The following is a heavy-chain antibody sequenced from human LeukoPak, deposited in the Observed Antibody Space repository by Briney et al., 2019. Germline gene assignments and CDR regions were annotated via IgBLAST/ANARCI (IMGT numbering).Heavy chain of an antibody. CDR3: ARGMSGTHEDY. CDR1: GFTFSSYS. Sequence: GGSLRLSCAASGFTFSSYSINWVRQAPGKGLEWVTSISSNSIYIYYVDSVKGRFTISRDNAKNSLYLQMNSLRAEDTAVYYCARGMSGTHEDYWGQGTLVTVSS. V-gene: IGHV3-21*01. D-gene: IGHD6-13*01. J-gene: IGHJ4*02. CDR2: ISSNSIYI.